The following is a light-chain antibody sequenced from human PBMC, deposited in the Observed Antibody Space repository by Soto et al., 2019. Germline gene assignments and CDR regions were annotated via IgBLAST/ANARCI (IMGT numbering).Light chain of an antibody. V-gene: IGLV2-14*01. Sequence: QSALTQPASVSGSPGQSITISCSGTASVIGNYNYVSWYQVHPGQAPKLLIYGVTNRPSGVSNRFSGSKSGNAASLTISGLQAEDEADYYCSSYSAYTTLWVFGGGTKVTVL. J-gene: IGLJ3*02. CDR1: ASVIGNYNY. CDR2: GVT. CDR3: SSYSAYTTLWV.